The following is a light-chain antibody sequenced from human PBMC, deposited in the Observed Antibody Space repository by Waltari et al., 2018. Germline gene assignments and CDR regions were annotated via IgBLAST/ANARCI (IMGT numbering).Light chain of an antibody. CDR2: SDV. CDR3: KVWDTSGDHVV. J-gene: IGLJ2*01. CDR1: NVGSKS. Sequence: SYVLTQPPSVSVAPGQTARISCGGNNVGSKSVHWYQKKPGQAPLVVIFSDVDRPSGVPGRFGWSNSENTATLTIHKVEAGDEADYYCKVWDTSGDHVVFGGGTKLTVL. V-gene: IGLV3-21*04.